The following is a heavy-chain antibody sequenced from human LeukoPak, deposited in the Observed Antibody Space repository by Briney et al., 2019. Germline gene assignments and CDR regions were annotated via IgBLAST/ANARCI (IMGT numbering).Heavy chain of an antibody. V-gene: IGHV1-2*02. Sequence: ASVKVSCKASGYTFTGYYMHWVRQAPGQGLEWMGWINPNSGGTNYAQKFQGRVTMTRDTSISTAYMELSRLRSDDTAVYYCARAYCSGGSCYLSFDYWGQGTLVTVSS. CDR2: INPNSGGT. J-gene: IGHJ4*02. CDR1: GYTFTGYY. CDR3: ARAYCSGGSCYLSFDY. D-gene: IGHD2-15*01.